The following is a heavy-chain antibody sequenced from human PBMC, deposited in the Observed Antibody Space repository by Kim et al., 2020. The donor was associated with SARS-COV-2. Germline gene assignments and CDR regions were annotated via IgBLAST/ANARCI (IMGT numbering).Heavy chain of an antibody. CDR3: ARKSGYDFQYFDY. J-gene: IGHJ4*02. CDR2: IIPIFGKA. D-gene: IGHD5-12*01. V-gene: IGHV1-69*04. CDR1: GGTISSYA. Sequence: SVKVSCKASGGTISSYAISWVRQAPGQGFEWVGRIIPIFGKADYAQKFQGRVTMTTDKSTNTAYMELSSLRSEDTAVYYCARKSGYDFQYFDYWGQGTLVTVSS.